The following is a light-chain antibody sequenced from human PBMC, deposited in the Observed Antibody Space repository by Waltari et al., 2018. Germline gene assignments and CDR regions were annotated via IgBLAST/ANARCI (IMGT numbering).Light chain of an antibody. Sequence: EVVLTQSPATLSLSPAERATLSCRASQSVSTSLGWYQQKPGQTPRLLIYDASTRATGIPARFSGSGSGTDFTLTITSLEPEDFAVYYCQQRSNWPPVVTFGGGTKVEIK. V-gene: IGKV3-11*01. CDR3: QQRSNWPPVVT. CDR1: QSVSTS. CDR2: DAS. J-gene: IGKJ4*01.